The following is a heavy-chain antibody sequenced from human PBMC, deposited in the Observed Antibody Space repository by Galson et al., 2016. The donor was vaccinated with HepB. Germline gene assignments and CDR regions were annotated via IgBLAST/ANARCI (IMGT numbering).Heavy chain of an antibody. CDR3: ARKPPGGALDV. Sequence: SVKVSCKASGYTFTSYGISWVRQAPGQGLEWMGWISAYNGDTNYAQKSQGRVTLTTDTSTTTVYMGLRSLGSDDTAVYYCARKPPGGALDVWGQGTTVTVSS. CDR1: GYTFTSYG. CDR2: ISAYNGDT. D-gene: IGHD3-16*01. V-gene: IGHV1-18*01. J-gene: IGHJ6*02.